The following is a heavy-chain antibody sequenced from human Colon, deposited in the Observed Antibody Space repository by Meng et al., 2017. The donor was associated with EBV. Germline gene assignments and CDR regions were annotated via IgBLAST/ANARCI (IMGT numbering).Heavy chain of an antibody. CDR3: ARVGAYCGGDCYHPR. CDR1: GGPPRRRNW. J-gene: IGHJ4*02. D-gene: IGHD2-21*02. CDR2: IYHSGST. Sequence: VSGPALVNLSGTLPLPCAGSGGPPRRRNWWSWVRQPHGKGLEWIGEIYHSGSTNYNPSLKSRVTISVDESKNQFSLRLSSVTAADTAVYYCARVGAYCGGDCYHPRWGQGTLVTVFS. V-gene: IGHV4-4*02.